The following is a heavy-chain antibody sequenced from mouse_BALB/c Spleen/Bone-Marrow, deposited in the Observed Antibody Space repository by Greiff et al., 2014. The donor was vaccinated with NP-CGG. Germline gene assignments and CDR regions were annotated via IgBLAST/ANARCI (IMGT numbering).Heavy chain of an antibody. J-gene: IGHJ2*01. CDR2: ISSGGSYT. CDR1: GFTFSSYA. CDR3: ARQGYHRYDGRGFDY. Sequence: EVQVVESGGGLVKPGGSLKLSCAASGFTFSSYAMSWVRQTPEKRLEWVATISSGGSYTYYPDSVKGRFTISRDNAKNTLYLQMGSLRSEDTAMYYCARQGYHRYDGRGFDYWGQGTTLTVSS. D-gene: IGHD2-14*01. V-gene: IGHV5-9-3*01.